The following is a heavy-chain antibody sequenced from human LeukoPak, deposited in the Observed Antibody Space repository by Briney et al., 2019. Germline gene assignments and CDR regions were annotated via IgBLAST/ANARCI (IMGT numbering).Heavy chain of an antibody. CDR3: AKDLITMVRGAKPGHAFDI. CDR1: GFTFSSYS. D-gene: IGHD3-10*01. Sequence: GGSLRLSCAASGFTFSSYSMNWVRQAPGKGLEWVSSISSSSSYIYYADSVKGRFTISRDNAKNSLYLQMNSLRAEDAAVYYCAKDLITMVRGAKPGHAFDIWGQGTMVTVSS. CDR2: ISSSSSYI. V-gene: IGHV3-21*01. J-gene: IGHJ3*02.